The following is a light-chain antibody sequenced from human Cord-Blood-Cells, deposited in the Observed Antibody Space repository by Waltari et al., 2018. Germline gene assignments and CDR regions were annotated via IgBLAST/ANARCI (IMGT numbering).Light chain of an antibody. CDR3: QQYGSSRT. CDR1: QSVSSSH. Sequence: EIGLTQSPGTLSLSLGERATLPCRASQSVSSSHLAWYQQKPRQAPRLLIYGASSRATGIPDRFSGSGSGTDFTLTISRLEPEDFAVYYCQQYGSSRTFGGGTKVEIK. CDR2: GAS. V-gene: IGKV3-20*01. J-gene: IGKJ4*01.